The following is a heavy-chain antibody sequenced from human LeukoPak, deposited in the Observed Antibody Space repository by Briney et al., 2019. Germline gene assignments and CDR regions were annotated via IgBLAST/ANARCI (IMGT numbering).Heavy chain of an antibody. Sequence: SETLSLTCSVSGGSISSYQWSWIRQPPGKGLEWIGYMYYSGSTNYNPSLKSRVTISVDTSKNQFSLKLSFVTAADTAVYYCARRAHSDAFDIWGQGTMVTVSS. CDR1: GGSISSYQ. V-gene: IGHV4-59*08. CDR2: MYYSGST. J-gene: IGHJ3*02. CDR3: ARRAHSDAFDI.